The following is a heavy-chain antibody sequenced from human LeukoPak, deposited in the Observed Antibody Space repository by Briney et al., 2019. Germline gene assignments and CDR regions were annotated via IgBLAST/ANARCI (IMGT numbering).Heavy chain of an antibody. Sequence: GGTLRLSCAASGFAFSSYGMNWVRQAPGKGLEWVSDISGSGGSTYYADSVKGRFTISRDNSKNTLYLQMNSLRAEDTAVYYCAKDRAWWPRGYFDYWGQGTLVTVSS. D-gene: IGHD2-15*01. CDR1: GFAFSSYG. V-gene: IGHV3-23*01. CDR3: AKDRAWWPRGYFDY. CDR2: ISGSGGST. J-gene: IGHJ4*02.